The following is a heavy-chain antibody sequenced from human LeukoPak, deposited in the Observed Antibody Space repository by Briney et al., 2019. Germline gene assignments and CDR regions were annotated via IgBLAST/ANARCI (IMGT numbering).Heavy chain of an antibody. CDR2: ISNYNGKT. CDR1: GYTSTTYG. J-gene: IGHJ4*02. CDR3: ARVLWGSSWYVHPYFDY. V-gene: IGHV1-18*04. Sequence: ASVKVSCKASGYTSTTYGTSWVRQAPGQGLEWMGWISNYNGKTNNAQKFEGRVTMTTDTSTSTAYMELRSLRSDDTAVYYCARVLWGSSWYVHPYFDYWGQGTLVTVSS. D-gene: IGHD6-13*01.